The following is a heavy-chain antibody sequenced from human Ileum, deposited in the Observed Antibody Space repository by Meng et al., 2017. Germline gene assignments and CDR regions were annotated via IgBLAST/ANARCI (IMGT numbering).Heavy chain of an antibody. CDR2: INPGSGST. CDR3: ARDQYSGSYDFQD. CDR1: GYAFTSYY. Sequence: ASVKVSCKASGYAFTSYYIHWVRQAPGQGLEWMGVINPGSGSTNYAQNFKGRVTMTRDTSTSTVYMELSSLKSEDTAVYYCARDQYSGSYDFQDWGQGTLVTVSS. J-gene: IGHJ1*01. V-gene: IGHV1-46*01. D-gene: IGHD1-26*01.